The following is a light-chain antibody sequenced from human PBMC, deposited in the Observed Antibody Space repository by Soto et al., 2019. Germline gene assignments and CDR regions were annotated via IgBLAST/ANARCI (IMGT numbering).Light chain of an antibody. Sequence: EIVLTQSPGTLSLSPGERATLSCRASQSVSTRSLAWYQQKPGQAPRLLISGASSRAADIPDRFSGSGSGTDFTLTINGLQPDDFATYYCQQYHSVPYTFGQGTKLEI. J-gene: IGKJ2*01. CDR3: QQYHSVPYT. CDR1: QSVSTRS. V-gene: IGKV3-20*01. CDR2: GAS.